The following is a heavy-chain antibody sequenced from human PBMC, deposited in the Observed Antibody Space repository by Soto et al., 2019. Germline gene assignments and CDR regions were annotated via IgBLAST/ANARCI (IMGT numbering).Heavy chain of an antibody. Sequence: QVQLVQSGAEVKKPGASVKVSCKASGYTFTGYYMHWVRQAPGQGLEWMGWINPNSGGTNYAQKFQGRVTMTRDTSLSTAYMELSRLRSDDTAVYYCARDLEGYSYGLNYFDYWGQGTLVTVSS. CDR3: ARDLEGYSYGLNYFDY. J-gene: IGHJ4*02. CDR1: GYTFTGYY. V-gene: IGHV1-2*02. D-gene: IGHD5-18*01. CDR2: INPNSGGT.